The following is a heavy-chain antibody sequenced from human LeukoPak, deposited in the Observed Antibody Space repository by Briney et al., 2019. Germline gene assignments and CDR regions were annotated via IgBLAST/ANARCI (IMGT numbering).Heavy chain of an antibody. Sequence: ASVKVSCKVSGYTLTELSMHWVRQAPGKGLEWMGGFDLEDGETIYAQKFQGRVTMTEDTSTDTAYMELSSLRSEDTAVYYCATDGYRHQLLNWFDPWGQGTLVTVSS. D-gene: IGHD2-2*01. CDR1: GYTLTELS. J-gene: IGHJ5*02. CDR3: ATDGYRHQLLNWFDP. CDR2: FDLEDGET. V-gene: IGHV1-24*01.